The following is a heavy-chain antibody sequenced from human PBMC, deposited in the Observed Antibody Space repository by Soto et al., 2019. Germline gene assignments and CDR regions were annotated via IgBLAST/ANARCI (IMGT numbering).Heavy chain of an antibody. D-gene: IGHD6-19*01. CDR1: GFTFSSYS. V-gene: IGHV3-21*01. J-gene: IGHJ3*02. Sequence: GGSLRLSCAASGFTFSSYSMNWVRQAPGKGLEWVSSISSSSSYIYYADSVKGRFTISRDNAKNSLYLQMNSLRAEDTAVYYCASSSGWYYTGLAFDIWGQGTMVTVSS. CDR3: ASSSGWYYTGLAFDI. CDR2: ISSSSSYI.